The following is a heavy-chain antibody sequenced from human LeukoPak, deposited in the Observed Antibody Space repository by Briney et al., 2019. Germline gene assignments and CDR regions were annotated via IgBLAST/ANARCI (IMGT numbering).Heavy chain of an antibody. CDR3: AKDELLNYYDSTYFDY. J-gene: IGHJ4*02. Sequence: GRSLRLSCAASGFTFSSYGMHWVRQAPGKGLEWVAFIRYDGSNKYYADSVKGRFTISRDNSKNTLYLQMNSLRAEDTAVYYCAKDELLNYYDSTYFDYWGQGTLVTVSS. CDR2: IRYDGSNK. CDR1: GFTFSSYG. D-gene: IGHD3-22*01. V-gene: IGHV3-30*02.